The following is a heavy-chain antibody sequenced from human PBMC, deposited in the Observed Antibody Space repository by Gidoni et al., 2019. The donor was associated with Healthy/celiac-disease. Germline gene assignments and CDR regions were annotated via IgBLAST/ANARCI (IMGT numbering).Heavy chain of an antibody. D-gene: IGHD4-17*01. J-gene: IGHJ4*02. V-gene: IGHV3-15*01. CDR3: TTYGDYVTGNFDY. CDR2: IKSKTDGGTT. Sequence: EVQLVESGGGLVKPGGSLRPSCAASGFTLSIAWMSWVRQAPGKGLEWVSLIKSKTDGGTTDYAAPVKGRFTISRDDSKNTLYLQMNSLKTEDTAVYYCTTYGDYVTGNFDYWGQGTLVTVSS. CDR1: GFTLSIAW.